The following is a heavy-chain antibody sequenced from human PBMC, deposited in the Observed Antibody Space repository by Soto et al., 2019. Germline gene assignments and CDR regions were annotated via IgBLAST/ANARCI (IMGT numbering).Heavy chain of an antibody. CDR3: ARMATFRSLNWFDP. J-gene: IGHJ5*02. D-gene: IGHD3-16*02. Sequence: ASVKVSCRASGYSFTNNDVSGVRQATGQGLEWMGWMNPGSGDTGYAQKFQGRVTMTRHISTATAYMELSSLRSDDTATYYCARMATFRSLNWFDPCGQCTLVAVSS. CDR2: MNPGSGDT. CDR1: GYSFTNND. V-gene: IGHV1-8*01.